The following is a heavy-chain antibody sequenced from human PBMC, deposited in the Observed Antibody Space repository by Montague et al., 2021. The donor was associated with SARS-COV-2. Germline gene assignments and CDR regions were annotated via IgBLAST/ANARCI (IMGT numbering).Heavy chain of an antibody. CDR2: IYYSGST. CDR3: ARDRPPYYYDNSGHFLHGWFDP. V-gene: IGHV4-59*02. CDR1: GGSVSSYY. D-gene: IGHD3-22*01. J-gene: IGHJ5*02. Sequence: SDTLSLTCSVSGGSVSSYYLNWIRQNPGKGLEWIWNIYYSGSTNYNPSLKSRVTISVDTSKNQFSLKLSSVTAADTAVYYCARDRPPYYYDNSGHFLHGWFDPWGQGTLVTVSS.